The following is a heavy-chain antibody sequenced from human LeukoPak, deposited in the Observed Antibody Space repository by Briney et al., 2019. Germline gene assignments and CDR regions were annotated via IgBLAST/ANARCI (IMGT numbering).Heavy chain of an antibody. CDR1: GASVSSIGYS. J-gene: IGHJ4*02. CDR3: APQGSDRDSNFDY. D-gene: IGHD6-19*01. CDR2: IYQSGSA. Sequence: SETLSLTCGVSGASVSSIGYSWSWIRQPPGRGLEWIGYIYQSGSASYNPSLQSRVTISIDKSKNQFSLNLSSVTAADTAVYYCAPQGSDRDSNFDYWGQGTLVTVSS. V-gene: IGHV4-30-2*01.